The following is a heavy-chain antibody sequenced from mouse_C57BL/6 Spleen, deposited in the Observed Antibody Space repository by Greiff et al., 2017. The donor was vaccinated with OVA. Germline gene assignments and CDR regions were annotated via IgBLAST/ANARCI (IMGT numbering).Heavy chain of an antibody. J-gene: IGHJ2*01. CDR1: GYSITSGYY. CDR2: ISYDGSN. CDR3: AILYYGSSYDFDY. V-gene: IGHV3-6*01. D-gene: IGHD1-1*01. Sequence: EVKLMESGPGLVKPSQSLSLTCSVTGYSITSGYYWNWIRQFPGNKLEWMGYISYDGSNNYNPSLKNRISITRDTSKNQFFLKLNSVTTEDTATYYCAILYYGSSYDFDYWGQGTTLTVSS.